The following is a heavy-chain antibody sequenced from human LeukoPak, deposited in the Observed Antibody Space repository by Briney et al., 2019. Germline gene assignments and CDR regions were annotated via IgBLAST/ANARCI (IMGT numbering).Heavy chain of an antibody. V-gene: IGHV1-46*01. CDR2: INPTGGST. Sequence: ASVKVSCKASGYTFTIYYMHSVRQAPGQGLEWMGIINPTGGSTSYAQKFQGRVTMTRDTSTSTVYMELSSLRSEDTAVYYCARDLALSRGYFDYWGQGTLVTVSS. J-gene: IGHJ4*02. CDR3: ARDLALSRGYFDY. CDR1: GYTFTIYY. D-gene: IGHD6-6*01.